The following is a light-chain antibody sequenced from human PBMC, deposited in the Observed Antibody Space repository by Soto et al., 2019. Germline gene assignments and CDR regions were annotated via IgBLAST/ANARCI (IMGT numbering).Light chain of an antibody. CDR2: GAS. CDR3: QSRGKT. Sequence: EIVLTQSPGTLSLSPGERATLSCRASQSVSSSYLAWYQQKPGQAPRLLIYGASSRATGIPDRFSGSGSGTDFTLTISRLEPEDFAVYYCQSRGKTFGQGTKVDIK. V-gene: IGKV3-20*01. CDR1: QSVSSSY. J-gene: IGKJ1*01.